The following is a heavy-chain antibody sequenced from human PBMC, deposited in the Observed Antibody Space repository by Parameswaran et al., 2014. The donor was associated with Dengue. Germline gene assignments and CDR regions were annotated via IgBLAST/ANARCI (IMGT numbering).Heavy chain of an antibody. Sequence: RWIRQPPGKGLEWIGSIYYRGSTDYNPSLKSRVTISVDTSKTQFSLNLSSVTAADTAVYYCARLSHPHYYYYYMDVWGKGTTVTVSS. J-gene: IGHJ6*03. CDR2: IYYRGST. CDR3: ARLSHPHYYYYYMDV. V-gene: IGHV4-59*08.